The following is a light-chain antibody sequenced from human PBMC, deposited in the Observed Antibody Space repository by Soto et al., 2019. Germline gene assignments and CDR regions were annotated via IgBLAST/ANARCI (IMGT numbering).Light chain of an antibody. V-gene: IGLV7-46*01. J-gene: IGLJ2*01. Sequence: QSVVTQEPSLTVSPGGTVTLTCGSSTGAVTSGHYPYWFQQKPGQAPRTLIYDTSNKHSWTPARCSGSLLGGKAALTLSGAQPEDEAEYYCLLSYSGARHVVFGGGTKLTVL. CDR1: TGAVTSGHY. CDR3: LLSYSGARHVV. CDR2: DTS.